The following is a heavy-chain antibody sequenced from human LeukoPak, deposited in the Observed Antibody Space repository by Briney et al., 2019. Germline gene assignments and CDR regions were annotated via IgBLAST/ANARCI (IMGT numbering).Heavy chain of an antibody. CDR2: INPSGGST. V-gene: IGHV1-46*01. CDR3: ARAPDPYYDFWSGSYFDL. Sequence: ASVKVSCKASGYTFTSYYMHWVRQAPGQGLEWMGIINPSGGSTSYAQKFQGRVTMTRDTSTSTVYMELSSLRSEDTAVYYCARAPDPYYDFWSGSYFDLWGRGTLVTVSS. J-gene: IGHJ2*01. D-gene: IGHD3-3*01. CDR1: GYTFTSYY.